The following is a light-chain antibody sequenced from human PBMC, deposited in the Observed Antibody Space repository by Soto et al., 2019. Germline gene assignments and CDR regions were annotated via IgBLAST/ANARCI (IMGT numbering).Light chain of an antibody. Sequence: SYELTQPPSVSVSPGQTASLTCSGDKLGDKYACWYQQKPGQSPVLVIYQDSKRPSGIPERFSGSNSGNTATLTISGTQAMDEAAYYCQAWGSSTAIFGTGTKRTVL. V-gene: IGLV3-1*01. CDR2: QDS. CDR1: KLGDKY. J-gene: IGLJ1*01. CDR3: QAWGSSTAI.